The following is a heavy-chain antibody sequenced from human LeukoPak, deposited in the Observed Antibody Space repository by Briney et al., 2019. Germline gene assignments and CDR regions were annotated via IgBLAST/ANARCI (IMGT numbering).Heavy chain of an antibody. J-gene: IGHJ4*02. Sequence: SETLSLTCTVSGGSISSGSYYWSWIRQPAGKGLEWIWRIYTSGSTNYNPSLKSRVTISVDTSKNQFSLKLSSVTAADTAVYYCAREEYSSGWYYFDYWGQGTLVTVSS. V-gene: IGHV4-61*02. CDR2: IYTSGST. CDR3: AREEYSSGWYYFDY. D-gene: IGHD6-19*01. CDR1: GGSISSGSYY.